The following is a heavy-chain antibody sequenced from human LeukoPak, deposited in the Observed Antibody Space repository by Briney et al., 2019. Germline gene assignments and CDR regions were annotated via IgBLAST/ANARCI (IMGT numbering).Heavy chain of an antibody. Sequence: PGGSLRLSCAASGFTFSNYAMSWVRQAPGKGLEWVSGISGSGGSTYHADSVKGRFTISRDNAKNSLYLQMNSLRAEDTAVYYCAELGITMIGGVWGKGTTVTISS. D-gene: IGHD3-10*02. CDR2: ISGSGGST. CDR3: AELGITMIGGV. V-gene: IGHV3-23*01. CDR1: GFTFSNYA. J-gene: IGHJ6*04.